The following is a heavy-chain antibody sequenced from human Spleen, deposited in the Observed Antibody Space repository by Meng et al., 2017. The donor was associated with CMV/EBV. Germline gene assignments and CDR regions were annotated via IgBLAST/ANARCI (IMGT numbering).Heavy chain of an antibody. CDR3: ARDNNWGPDY. Sequence: ASVKVSCKASGFYFSDHYMHWLRQAPGQGLEWMGWIHPHRGDTNYAQQFQGRVTLTRDTSINTGYMELTRLTSDDTAVYYCARDNNWGPDYWGQGTLVTVSS. D-gene: IGHD7-27*01. V-gene: IGHV1-2*02. CDR1: GFYFSDHY. CDR2: IHPHRGDT. J-gene: IGHJ4*02.